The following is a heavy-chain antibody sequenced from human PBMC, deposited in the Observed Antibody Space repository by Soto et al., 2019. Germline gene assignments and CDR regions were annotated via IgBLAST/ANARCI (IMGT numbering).Heavy chain of an antibody. D-gene: IGHD2-2*01. CDR1: GDTFSTYT. J-gene: IGHJ6*02. V-gene: IGHV1-69*12. CDR2: INPRSATS. CDR3: AREGLVLVPTTVNSDYYYYAMDV. Sequence: QVQLVQSGAEVKKPGSSGKVSCKASGDTFSTYTITWMRQAPGQGLEWMGGINPRSATSNYVQKLQGRVTITADESTNTAYMELSSLRSADTAVYYCAREGLVLVPTTVNSDYYYYAMDVWGQGTTVTVSS.